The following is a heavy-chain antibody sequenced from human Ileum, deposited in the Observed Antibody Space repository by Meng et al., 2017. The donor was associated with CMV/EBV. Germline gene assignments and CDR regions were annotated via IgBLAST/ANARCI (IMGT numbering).Heavy chain of an antibody. V-gene: IGHV4-34*01. CDR3: AGYDFLSGYSNWFDP. CDR2: INHSGST. Sequence: QVQLQQWGAGLLKPSETLSLTCAVYGGSFSGYYWSWIRQPPGKGLEWIGEINHSGSTNYTPSLKSRVTISVDTSKNQFSLKLSSVTAADTAVYYCAGYDFLSGYSNWFDPWGQGTLVTVSS. J-gene: IGHJ5*02. D-gene: IGHD3-3*01. CDR1: GGSFSGYY.